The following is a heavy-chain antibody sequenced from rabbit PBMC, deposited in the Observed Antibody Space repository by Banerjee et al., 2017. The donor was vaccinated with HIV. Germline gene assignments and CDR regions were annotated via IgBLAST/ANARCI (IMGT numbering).Heavy chain of an antibody. CDR1: GLDFSSSDW. J-gene: IGHJ2*01. CDR2: IYTASSGST. Sequence: QEQLEESGGDLVKPGASLTLTCTASGLDFSSSDWICWVRQAPGKGLEWIASIYTASSGSTYYASWAKGRFTISKTSSTTLTLRMTSLTAADTATYFCTTELTGNVNFRGQGTLVTVS. D-gene: IGHD7-1*01. CDR3: TTELTGNVNF. V-gene: IGHV1S45*01.